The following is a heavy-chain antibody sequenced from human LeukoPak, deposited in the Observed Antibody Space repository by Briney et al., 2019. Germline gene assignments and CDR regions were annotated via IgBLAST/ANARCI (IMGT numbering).Heavy chain of an antibody. V-gene: IGHV1-3*01. CDR1: GYTFTSYL. D-gene: IGHD3-22*01. Sequence: ASVKVSCKASGYTFTSYLMHWVRQAPGQRLEWMGWINAGNGNTKYSQNFQGRVTITRDTSASTAYMELSSLRSEDTAVYYCARVVGNYYDSSGPYWGQGTLVTVSS. CDR3: ARVVGNYYDSSGPY. CDR2: INAGNGNT. J-gene: IGHJ4*02.